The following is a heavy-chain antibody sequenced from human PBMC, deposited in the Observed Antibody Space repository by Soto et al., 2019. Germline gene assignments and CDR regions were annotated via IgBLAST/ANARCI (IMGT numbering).Heavy chain of an antibody. CDR1: GGTFSSYA. V-gene: IGHV1-69*13. Sequence: SVKVSCKASGGTFSSYAISWVRQAPGQGLEWMGGIIPIFGTANYAQKFQGRVTITADESTSTAYMELSSLRSEDTAVYYCARDGPYYYGSGSYRNWFDPWGQGTLVTVSS. J-gene: IGHJ5*02. CDR3: ARDGPYYYGSGSYRNWFDP. D-gene: IGHD3-10*01. CDR2: IIPIFGTA.